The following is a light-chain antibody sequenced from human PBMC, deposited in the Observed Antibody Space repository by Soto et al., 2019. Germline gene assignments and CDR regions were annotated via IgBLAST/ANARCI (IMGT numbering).Light chain of an antibody. J-gene: IGLJ3*02. V-gene: IGLV2-14*01. CDR2: EVS. CDR3: SSYTSDSTLV. CDR1: STDVGGYNY. Sequence: QSALTQPASVSGSTGQSIAISCTGTSTDVGGYNYVSWYQQHPGKAPKLMIYEVSNRPSGVSNRFSGAKSGNTASLTISGLQAEDEADYYCSSYTSDSTLVFGGGTKLTVL.